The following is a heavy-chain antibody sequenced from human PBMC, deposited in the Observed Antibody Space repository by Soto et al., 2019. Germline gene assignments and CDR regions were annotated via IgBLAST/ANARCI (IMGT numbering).Heavy chain of an antibody. CDR1: VCTFSTYW. CDR3: AAYNTSRHAAFDI. J-gene: IGHJ3*02. V-gene: IGHV3-7*01. Sequence: VGSLRLSCEFSVCTFSTYWMSCVRHSPGKWLEWLANINQDANKKYYVDSVKGRFTIFGDSAKNSLFLIMDSLRAEDTAVYYCAAYNTSRHAAFDILAQGTLVIVS. D-gene: IGHD6-6*01. CDR2: INQDANKK.